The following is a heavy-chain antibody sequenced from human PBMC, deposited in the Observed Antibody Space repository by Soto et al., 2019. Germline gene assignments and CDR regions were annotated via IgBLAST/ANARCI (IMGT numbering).Heavy chain of an antibody. CDR3: ARDGNYAPYVVDYYSLDV. D-gene: IGHD3-3*01. Sequence: EVPLVESGGDLVQPGGSLTLSCVGSGFTFDSHDMHWVRQGPGKGLEWLGFINSRSNTIYYADSVKARFTISRDDAKNSLFLHMNSLTAEDSAVYYCARDGNYAPYVVDYYSLDVWGRGNTVTVSS. CDR2: INSRSNTI. V-gene: IGHV3-48*03. J-gene: IGHJ6*02. CDR1: GFTFDSHD.